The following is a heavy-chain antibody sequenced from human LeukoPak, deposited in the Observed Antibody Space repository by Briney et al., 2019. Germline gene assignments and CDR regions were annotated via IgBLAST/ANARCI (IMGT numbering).Heavy chain of an antibody. CDR3: AAAPVRGVPGGDAFDI. J-gene: IGHJ3*02. Sequence: SETLSLTCTVSGGSISSSDYYWNWIRQHPGKGLKWIGYIYYSGSTYYNPSLKSRVTISVDTSKNQFSLKMNSVTAADTAVYYCAAAPVRGVPGGDAFDIWGQGTVVSVSS. V-gene: IGHV4-31*03. CDR1: GGSISSSDYY. CDR2: IYYSGST. D-gene: IGHD3-10*01.